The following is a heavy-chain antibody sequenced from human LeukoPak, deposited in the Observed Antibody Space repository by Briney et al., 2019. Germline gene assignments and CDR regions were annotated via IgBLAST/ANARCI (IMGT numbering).Heavy chain of an antibody. J-gene: IGHJ4*02. Sequence: PGGSLRLSCSASGFTFNNYAIHWVRQAPGKGLEYVSVISTNGGSTYHADSVKGRFTISRDSSKNTVYLQMGSLTVEDTAVYYCVKGGGSSGFDYWGQGTLVTVSS. CDR1: GFTFNNYA. CDR3: VKGGGSSGFDY. CDR2: ISTNGGST. V-gene: IGHV3-64D*06. D-gene: IGHD1-26*01.